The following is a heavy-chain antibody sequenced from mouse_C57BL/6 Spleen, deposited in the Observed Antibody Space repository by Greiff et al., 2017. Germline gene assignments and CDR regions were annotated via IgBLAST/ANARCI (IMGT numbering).Heavy chain of an antibody. V-gene: IGHV1-52*01. CDR3: ARRIFDYYGSSRYWYFDV. J-gene: IGHJ1*03. CDR2: IDPSDSET. D-gene: IGHD1-1*01. Sequence: QVQLQQSGAELVRPGSSVKLSCKASGYTFTSYWMHWVKQRPIQGLEWIGNIDPSDSETHYNQKFKDKATLTVDKSSSTAYMQLSSLTSEDSAVYYCARRIFDYYGSSRYWYFDVWGTGTTVTVSS. CDR1: GYTFTSYW.